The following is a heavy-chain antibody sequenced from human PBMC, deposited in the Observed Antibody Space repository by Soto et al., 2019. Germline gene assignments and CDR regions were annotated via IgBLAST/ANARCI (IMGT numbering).Heavy chain of an antibody. CDR3: AQDHFYGSGSYSHGMDV. V-gene: IGHV3-30*18. Sequence: GSLRLSCAASGFTFSSYGMHWVRQAPGKGLEWVAVISYDGSNKYYADSVKGRFTISRDNSKNTLYLQMNSLRAEDTAVYYCAQDHFYGSGSYSHGMDVWGQGTTVHVSS. J-gene: IGHJ6*02. CDR1: GFTFSSYG. D-gene: IGHD3-10*01. CDR2: ISYDGSNK.